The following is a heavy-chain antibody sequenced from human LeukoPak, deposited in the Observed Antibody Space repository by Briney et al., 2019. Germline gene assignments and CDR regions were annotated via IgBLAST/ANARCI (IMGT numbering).Heavy chain of an antibody. CDR1: GFTFRTYW. CDR2: INQGGSET. V-gene: IGHV3-7*01. D-gene: IGHD6-6*01. J-gene: IGHJ4*02. CDR3: ARLIGDRTIYGY. Sequence: PGGSLRLSCAASGFTFRTYWMSWVRQAPGKGLGWVASINQGGSETYYVESVKGRFTISRDNAMNSFFLQMNSLRAEDTAVYYCARLIGDRTIYGYWGQGTLVTVSS.